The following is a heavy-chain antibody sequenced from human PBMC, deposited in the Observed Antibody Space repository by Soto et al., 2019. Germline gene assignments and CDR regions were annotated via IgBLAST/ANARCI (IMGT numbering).Heavy chain of an antibody. J-gene: IGHJ6*02. D-gene: IGHD6-13*01. CDR1: GFTFDDYT. Sequence: GGSLRLSCAAPGFTFDDYTMHWVRQAPGKGLEWVSLISWDGGSTYYADSVKGRFTISRDNSKNSLYLQMNSLRTEDTALYYCAKNNEAAAGTSLYYYYGMDVWGQGTTVTVSS. CDR3: AKNNEAAAGTSLYYYYGMDV. CDR2: ISWDGGST. V-gene: IGHV3-43*01.